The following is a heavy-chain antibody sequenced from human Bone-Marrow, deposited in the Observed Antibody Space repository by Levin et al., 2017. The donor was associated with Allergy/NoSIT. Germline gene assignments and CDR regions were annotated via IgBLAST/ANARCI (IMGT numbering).Heavy chain of an antibody. CDR2: INPKRGDA. V-gene: IGHV1-2*02. Sequence: GGSLRLSCTVSGYTFSDYYMHWVRQAPGQGLEWMGWINPKRGDANTAQKFEGRVGLTRDTSISTAYMEVRRLRSDDTALYYGARGGTSSNDYWGQGTLVTVSS. J-gene: IGHJ4*02. D-gene: IGHD6-13*01. CDR3: ARGGTSSNDY. CDR1: GYTFSDYY.